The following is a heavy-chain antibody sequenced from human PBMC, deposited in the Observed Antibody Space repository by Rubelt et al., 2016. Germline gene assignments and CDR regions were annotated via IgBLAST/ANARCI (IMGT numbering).Heavy chain of an antibody. CDR2: IYFCGST. CDR3: ARARAFYYMDV. Sequence: QLQLQESGPGLVKPSETLSLTCTVSGGSIRSSSYYWGWIRQPPGKGLEWIGSIYFCGSTYYNPSLKGRVTISVDTSKNQFSLKLSSVTAADTAVYYCARARAFYYMDVWGKGTTVTVSS. J-gene: IGHJ6*03. CDR1: GGSIRSSSYY. V-gene: IGHV4-39*07.